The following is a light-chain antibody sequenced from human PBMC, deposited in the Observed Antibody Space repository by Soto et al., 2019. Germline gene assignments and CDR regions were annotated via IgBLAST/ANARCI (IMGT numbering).Light chain of an antibody. V-gene: IGLV2-23*01. CDR3: CSYAGSSTWG. J-gene: IGLJ3*02. CDR1: SSDVGSYNL. CDR2: EGS. Sequence: QSALTQPASVSGSPGQSITISCTGTSSDVGSYNLVSWYQQHPGKAPKLMIYEGSKRPSGVSNRFSGSKSANMASLTISGLQAEDEADYYCCSYAGSSTWGFGGGTKLTVL.